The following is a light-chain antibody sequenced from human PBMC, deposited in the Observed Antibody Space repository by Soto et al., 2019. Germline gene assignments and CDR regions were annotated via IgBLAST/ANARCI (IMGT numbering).Light chain of an antibody. Sequence: EIVLTQSPATLSVSPGERVTLSCRASQSVDINLAWYQQKPGQAPRLLIYAASNRATGIPDRFSGSGSGTDFTLTINRLEAEDSAVYYCQQYGASPPYTFGQGTKVDIK. CDR3: QQYGASPPYT. J-gene: IGKJ2*01. CDR1: QSVDIN. CDR2: AAS. V-gene: IGKV3-20*01.